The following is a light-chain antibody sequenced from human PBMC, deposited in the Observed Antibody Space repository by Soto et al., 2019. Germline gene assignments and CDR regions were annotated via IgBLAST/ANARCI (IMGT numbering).Light chain of an antibody. CDR3: QEYSSAPAFT. CDR2: AAS. CDR1: QDISKY. V-gene: IGKV1-27*01. J-gene: IGKJ4*01. Sequence: DIAMTQSPSSLSASIGDRVTLTCRASQDISKYLAWYQQKPGKVPKLLIFAASTMQSGVPSRFSGSVSGTDFTLTITSLQSEDVATYYCQEYSSAPAFTFGGGTKVEIK.